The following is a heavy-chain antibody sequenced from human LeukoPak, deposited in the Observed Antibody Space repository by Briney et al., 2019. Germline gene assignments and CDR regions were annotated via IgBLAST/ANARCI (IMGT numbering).Heavy chain of an antibody. D-gene: IGHD2-15*01. V-gene: IGHV1-69*05. CDR3: ARRCSCGSCYGGSPFDY. Sequence: ASVKVSCKASGGTFSSYAISWVRQAPGQGLEWMGGIIPIFGTANYAQKFQGRVTITTDESTSTAYMELSSLRSEDTAVYYCARRCSCGSCYGGSPFDYWGQGTLVTVSS. CDR2: IIPIFGTA. J-gene: IGHJ4*02. CDR1: GGTFSSYA.